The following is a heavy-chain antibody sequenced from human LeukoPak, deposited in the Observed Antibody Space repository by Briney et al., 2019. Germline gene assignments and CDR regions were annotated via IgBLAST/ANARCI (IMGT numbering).Heavy chain of an antibody. J-gene: IGHJ4*02. V-gene: IGHV3-23*01. CDR3: AKGTRVGWAY. Sequence: PGGSLRLSCAASGFSFSTYAMSWVRQAPGKGLEWVSGVNGNGGSTSYADSVKCRFTIFRDNSKNTVYLQMNSLRAEDTAVYYCAKGTRVGWAYWGQGTLVTVSS. CDR1: GFSFSTYA. CDR2: VNGNGGST. D-gene: IGHD5-24*01.